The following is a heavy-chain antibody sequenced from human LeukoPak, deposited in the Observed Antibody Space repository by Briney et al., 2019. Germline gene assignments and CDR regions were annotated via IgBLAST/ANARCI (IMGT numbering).Heavy chain of an antibody. D-gene: IGHD5-18*01. J-gene: IGHJ3*02. CDR2: IYYSGST. CDR1: GGSISSYY. Sequence: PSETLSLTCTVSGGSISSYYWSWIRQPPGKGLEWIGYIYYSGSTNYNPSLKSRVTISVDTSKNQFSLKLSSVTAADTAVYYCARKTHTARMNAFDIWGQVTMVTVSS. CDR3: ARKTHTARMNAFDI. V-gene: IGHV4-59*01.